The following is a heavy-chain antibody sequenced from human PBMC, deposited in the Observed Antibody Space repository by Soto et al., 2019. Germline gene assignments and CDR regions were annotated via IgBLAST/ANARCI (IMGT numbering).Heavy chain of an antibody. V-gene: IGHV3-23*01. Sequence: EVRLLESGGGLVQPGGSLRLSCAASGFPFSTSAMNWVRQSPGKGLEWISLISASSDVAYYAESVKGRFTSSRDNSNNVLYLEMKGLRVEDTAVYYCAKYCWSFPGFNGLSVWGQGITVIVSS. CDR1: GFPFSTSA. CDR2: ISASSDVA. CDR3: AKYCWSFPGFNGLSV. J-gene: IGHJ6*02. D-gene: IGHD2-8*02.